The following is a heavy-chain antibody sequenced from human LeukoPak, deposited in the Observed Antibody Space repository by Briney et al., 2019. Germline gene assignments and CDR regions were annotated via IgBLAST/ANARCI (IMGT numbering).Heavy chain of an antibody. V-gene: IGHV1-18*01. CDR2: IRAYNGNT. CDR1: GSTFTSYG. Sequence: ASVKASCKASGSTFTSYGIRWLRKAPGQGLEWMAWIRAYNGNTNYAQKLQGRVTMTTDTSTSTAYMDLRSLRSDDTAVYYCARVRDIVVVPAPGWFDPWGQGALVTVAS. D-gene: IGHD2-2*01. CDR3: ARVRDIVVVPAPGWFDP. J-gene: IGHJ5*02.